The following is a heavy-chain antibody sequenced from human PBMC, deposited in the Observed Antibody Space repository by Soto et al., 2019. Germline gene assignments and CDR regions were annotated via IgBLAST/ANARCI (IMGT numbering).Heavy chain of an antibody. CDR3: AAEGAPRAAFDI. Sequence: ASVKVSCKASGFTFTSSAMQWVRQARGQRLEWIGWIVVGSGNTNYAQKFQERDTITRDMSTSTAYMELSSLRSEDTAVYYCAAEGAPRAAFDIWGQGTMVTVSS. J-gene: IGHJ3*02. V-gene: IGHV1-58*02. CDR2: IVVGSGNT. CDR1: GFTFTSSA.